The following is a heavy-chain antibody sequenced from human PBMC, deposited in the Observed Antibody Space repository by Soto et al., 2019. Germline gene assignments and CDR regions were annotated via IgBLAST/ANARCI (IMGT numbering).Heavy chain of an antibody. J-gene: IGHJ4*02. Sequence: QVQLVQSGAEVKKPGSSVKVSCKASGGTFSSYTISWVRQAPGQGLEWMGRIIPILGIANYAQKLQGRDTITADKSTSTAYMELSSLSSEDTVVYYCARDQHSYYDSSGYFLDYWGQVTLVTVSS. V-gene: IGHV1-69*08. D-gene: IGHD3-22*01. CDR3: ARDQHSYYDSSGYFLDY. CDR1: GGTFSSYT. CDR2: IIPILGIA.